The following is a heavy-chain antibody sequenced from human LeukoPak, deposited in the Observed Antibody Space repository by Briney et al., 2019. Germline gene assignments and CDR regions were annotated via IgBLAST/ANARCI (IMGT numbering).Heavy chain of an antibody. CDR2: IYYSGST. Sequence: PSETLSLTCIVSGGSISSSSYYWGWIRQPPGRGLEWIGNIYYSGSTYYNPSLKSRVTISVDTSKNHFSLKLSSVTAADTAVYYCAKGGAMILQHYFDYWGQGTLVTVSS. D-gene: IGHD3-22*01. J-gene: IGHJ4*02. CDR1: GGSISSSSYY. V-gene: IGHV4-39*02. CDR3: AKGGAMILQHYFDY.